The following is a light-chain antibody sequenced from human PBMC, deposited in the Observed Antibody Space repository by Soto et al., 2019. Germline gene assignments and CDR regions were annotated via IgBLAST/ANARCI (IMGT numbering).Light chain of an antibody. CDR3: QQYYTSPDT. CDR2: WAS. Sequence: DIVMTQSPDSLAVSLGERATINCKSSQSVLFRSDNKNYLAWYQQRSGQPPKLLIYWASTRESGVPDRFSGSGSGTDFTLAISSLQAEDVAVYYCQQYYTSPDTFGQGTTLEIK. V-gene: IGKV4-1*01. J-gene: IGKJ2*01. CDR1: QSVLFRSDNKNY.